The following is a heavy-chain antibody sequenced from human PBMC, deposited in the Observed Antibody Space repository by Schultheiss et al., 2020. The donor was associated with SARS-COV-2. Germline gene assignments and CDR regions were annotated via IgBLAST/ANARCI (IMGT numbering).Heavy chain of an antibody. V-gene: IGHV4-59*10. CDR3: ARGVRSMDV. J-gene: IGHJ6*02. D-gene: IGHD4/OR15-4a*01. CDR2: IYTSGST. CDR1: GGSFSGYY. Sequence: SQTLSLTCAVYGGSFSGYYWSWIRQPAGKGLEWIGRIYTSGSTYYNPSLKSRVTISVDTSKNQFSLKLSSVTAADTAVYYCARGVRSMDVWGQGTTVTVSS.